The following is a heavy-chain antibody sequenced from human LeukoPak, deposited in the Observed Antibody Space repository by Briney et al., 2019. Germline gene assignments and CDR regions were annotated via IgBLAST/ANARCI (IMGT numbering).Heavy chain of an antibody. D-gene: IGHD2/OR15-2a*01. CDR1: GFTVSSNY. V-gene: IGHV3-53*01. CDR3: ARNATTTVVRVLLGYYYYYYGMDV. J-gene: IGHJ6*04. Sequence: GGSLRLSCAASGFTVSSNYLSWVRQAPGKGLEWVSVIYSGGSTYYADSVKGRFTISRDNSKNTLYLQMNSLRAEDTAVYYCARNATTTVVRVLLGYYYYYYGMDVWGKGTTVTVSS. CDR2: IYSGGST.